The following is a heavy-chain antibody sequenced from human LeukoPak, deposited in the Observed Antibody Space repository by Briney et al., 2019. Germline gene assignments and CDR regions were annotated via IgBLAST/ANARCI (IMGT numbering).Heavy chain of an antibody. CDR3: ARDGAVAGTPYDAFDI. D-gene: IGHD6-19*01. V-gene: IGHV1-69*04. J-gene: IGHJ3*02. CDR2: MIPILGIA. CDR1: GGTFSSYA. Sequence: SVKVSCKASGGTFSSYAISWVRQAPGQGLEWMGRMIPILGIANYAQKFQGRVTITADKSTSTAYMELSSLRSEDTAVYYCARDGAVAGTPYDAFDIWGQGTMVTVSS.